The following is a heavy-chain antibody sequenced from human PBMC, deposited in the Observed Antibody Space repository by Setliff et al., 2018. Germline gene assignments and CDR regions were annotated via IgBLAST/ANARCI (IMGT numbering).Heavy chain of an antibody. CDR3: AREHGYSYGQTYYYYGMDV. CDR1: GGSISSYY. V-gene: IGHV4-59*01. Sequence: SETLSLTCTVSGGSISSYYWSWIRQPPGKGLEWIAYIYYSGSTNYNPSLKSRVTISVDTSKNQFSLKLSSVTAADTAVYYCAREHGYSYGQTYYYYGMDVWGQGTTVTVSS. D-gene: IGHD5-18*01. CDR2: IYYSGST. J-gene: IGHJ6*02.